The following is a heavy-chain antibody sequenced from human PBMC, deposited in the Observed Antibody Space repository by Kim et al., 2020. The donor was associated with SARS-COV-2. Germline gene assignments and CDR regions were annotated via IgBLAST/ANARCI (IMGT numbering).Heavy chain of an antibody. CDR2: INHSGST. Sequence: SETLSLTCAVYGGSFSGYYWSWIRQPPGKGLEWIGEINHSGSTNYNPSLKSRVTISVDTSKNQFSLKLSSVTAADTAVYYCARGVVGAVAAVAWFDPWG. V-gene: IGHV4-34*01. CDR3: ARGVVGAVAAVAWFDP. D-gene: IGHD6-19*01. J-gene: IGHJ5*02. CDR1: GGSFSGYY.